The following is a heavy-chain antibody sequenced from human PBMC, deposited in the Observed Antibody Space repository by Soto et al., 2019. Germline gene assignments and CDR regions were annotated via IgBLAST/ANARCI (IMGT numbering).Heavy chain of an antibody. V-gene: IGHV1-8*01. CDR2: MNPNSGNT. CDR1: GYTFTSYD. J-gene: IGHJ6*02. CDR3: AREETSYGMDV. Sequence: QVQLVQSGAEVKKPGASVKVSCKASGYTFTSYDINWVRQATGQGLEWMGWMNPNSGNTGYAQKCPGRVTMTRNTSISTDYRELSCLRSEDTAVYYCAREETSYGMDVWGQGTTVTVSS.